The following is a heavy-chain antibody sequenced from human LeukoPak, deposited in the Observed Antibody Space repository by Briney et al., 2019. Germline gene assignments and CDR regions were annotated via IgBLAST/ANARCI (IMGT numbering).Heavy chain of an antibody. CDR2: ISWNSGNI. D-gene: IGHD3-22*01. V-gene: IGHV3-9*01. Sequence: GGSLRLSCAASGFTFDDYAMHWVRQAPGKGLEWVSGISWNSGNIGYADSVKGRFTISRDNAKNTLYLDMNSLRAEDTAVFYCATDQDHGYFRQWGQGTLVIVSS. J-gene: IGHJ1*01. CDR1: GFTFDDYA. CDR3: ATDQDHGYFRQ.